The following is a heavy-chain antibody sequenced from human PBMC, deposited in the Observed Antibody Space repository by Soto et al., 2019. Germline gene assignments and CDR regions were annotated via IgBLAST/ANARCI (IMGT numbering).Heavy chain of an antibody. J-gene: IGHJ3*02. CDR1: GFTFSSYS. CDR2: ISSSSSYI. V-gene: IGHV3-21*01. Sequence: GGPLRLSCAASGFTFSSYSMNWVRQAPGKGLEWVSSISSSSSYIYYADSVKGRFTISRDNAKNSLYLQMNSLGAEDTAVYYCARDMSPYYDSWTDAFDIWGQGTMVTVSS. D-gene: IGHD3-9*01. CDR3: ARDMSPYYDSWTDAFDI.